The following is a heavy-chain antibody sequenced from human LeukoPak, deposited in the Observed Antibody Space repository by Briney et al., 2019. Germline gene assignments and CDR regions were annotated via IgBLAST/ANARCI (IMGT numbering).Heavy chain of an antibody. Sequence: PGGSLRLSCVASGFTFSDYYMTRLRQAPGKGLEWVANIKQDGSKKSYVDSVKGRFTISRDNAKNSLYLQMNSLRAEDTAIYYCTRVGYIDEGIDYWGQGTLVTVSS. V-gene: IGHV3-7*04. CDR2: IKQDGSKK. CDR1: GFTFSDYY. J-gene: IGHJ4*02. D-gene: IGHD5-24*01. CDR3: TRVGYIDEGIDY.